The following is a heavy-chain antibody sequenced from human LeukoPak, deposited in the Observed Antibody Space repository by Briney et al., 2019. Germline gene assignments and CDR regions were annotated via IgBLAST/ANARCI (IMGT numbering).Heavy chain of an antibody. CDR2: ISAYNGNT. CDR3: ARVGGQLVLWFHNWFDP. V-gene: IGHV1-18*04. CDR1: GYTFTSYY. J-gene: IGHJ5*02. Sequence: GASVKVSCKASGYTFTSYYMHWVRQAPGQGLEWMGWISAYNGNTNYAQKLQGRVTMTTDTSTSTAYMELRSLRSDDTAVYYCARVGGQLVLWFHNWFDPWGQGTLVTVSS. D-gene: IGHD6-6*01.